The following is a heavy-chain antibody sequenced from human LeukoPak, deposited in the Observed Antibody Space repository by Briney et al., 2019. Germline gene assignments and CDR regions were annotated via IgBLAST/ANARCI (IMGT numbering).Heavy chain of an antibody. CDR2: ISNRGGGI. CDR1: GFMFSNYA. V-gene: IGHV3-23*01. CDR3: AKAKWELLGDAFDI. J-gene: IGHJ3*02. Sequence: GGSLRLSCAASGFMFSNYAMSWVRQAPGKGLEWVSGISNRGGGIYYADSVKGRFTISRDNSKSTLYLQMNSLRAEDTAVYDCAKAKWELLGDAFDIWGQGTMVTVSS. D-gene: IGHD1-26*01.